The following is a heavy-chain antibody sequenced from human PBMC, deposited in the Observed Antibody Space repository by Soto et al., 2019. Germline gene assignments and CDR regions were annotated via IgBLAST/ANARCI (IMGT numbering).Heavy chain of an antibody. CDR2: ISAYNGNT. J-gene: IGHJ5*02. CDR1: AYTFTSYF. CDR3: ARDADCSSTSCYFPDNWLDP. D-gene: IGHD2-2*01. Sequence: ASVKVSCKASAYTFTSYFISWVRQAPGQGLEWMGWISAYNGNTNYAQKLQGRVTMTTDTSTSTAYMELRSLRSDDTAVYYCARDADCSSTSCYFPDNWLDPWGQG. V-gene: IGHV1-18*01.